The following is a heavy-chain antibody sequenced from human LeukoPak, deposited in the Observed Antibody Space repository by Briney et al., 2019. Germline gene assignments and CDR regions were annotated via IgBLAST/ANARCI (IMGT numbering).Heavy chain of an antibody. V-gene: IGHV1-46*01. CDR1: GYTFTSYY. CDR2: SNPSGGST. CDR3: ARGGDDGPGVVKYFQH. D-gene: IGHD3-22*01. Sequence: ASVKVSCKASGYTFTSYYMHWVRQAPGHWLELMGVSNPSGGSTSYAQTFQGRVTMTRDTSTSTVYMELSSLRSEDTAVYYCARGGDDGPGVVKYFQHWGQGTLVTVSS. J-gene: IGHJ1*01.